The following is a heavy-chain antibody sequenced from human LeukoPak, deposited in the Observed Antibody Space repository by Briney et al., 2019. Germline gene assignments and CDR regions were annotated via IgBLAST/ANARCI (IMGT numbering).Heavy chain of an antibody. D-gene: IGHD3-22*01. CDR3: AKSPQYSDSSGY. J-gene: IGHJ4*02. CDR2: ISGSGGST. CDR1: GFTFSSYA. V-gene: IGHV3-23*01. Sequence: GGSLRLSCAASGFTFSSYAMSWVRQAPGKGVEWVSAISGSGGSTYYADSVKGRFTISRDNSKNTLYLQMNSLRAEDTAVYYCAKSPQYSDSSGYWGQGTLVTVSS.